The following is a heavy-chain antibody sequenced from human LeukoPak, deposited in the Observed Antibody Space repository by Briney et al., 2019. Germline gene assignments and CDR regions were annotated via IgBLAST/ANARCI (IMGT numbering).Heavy chain of an antibody. V-gene: IGHV3-7*03. CDR1: GFTFRSYW. D-gene: IGHD1-26*01. CDR2: IKEDGSEK. Sequence: GGSLRLSCAASGFTFRSYWMSWFRQAPGKGLEWVANIKEDGSEKSYVDSVKGRFTISRDDAKNLLYLQMNSLRAEETAVYYCARVLVGALDYWGQGTLVTVSS. CDR3: ARVLVGALDY. J-gene: IGHJ4*02.